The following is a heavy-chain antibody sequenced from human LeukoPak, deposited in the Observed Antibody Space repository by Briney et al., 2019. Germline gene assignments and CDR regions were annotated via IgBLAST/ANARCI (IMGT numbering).Heavy chain of an antibody. CDR3: AKDGMDV. J-gene: IGHJ6*02. CDR2: ISWNSGSI. Sequence: PGGSLRLSCAASGFTFDDYATHWVRQAPGKGLEWVSGISWNSGSIGYADSVKGRFTISRDNAKNSLYLQMNSLRAEDTALYYCAKDGMDVWGQGTTVTVSS. V-gene: IGHV3-9*01. CDR1: GFTFDDYA.